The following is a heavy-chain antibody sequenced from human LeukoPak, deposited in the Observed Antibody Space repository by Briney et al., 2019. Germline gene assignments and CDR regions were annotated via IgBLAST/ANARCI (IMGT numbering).Heavy chain of an antibody. CDR1: GGSFSGYY. CDR3: ASATTYYYDSSGYYRK. CDR2: INHSGST. J-gene: IGHJ4*02. V-gene: IGHV4-34*01. Sequence: PSETLSLTCAVYGGSFSGYYWSWIRQPPGKGLEWIGEINHSGSTNYNPSPKSRVTISVDTSKNQFSLKLSSVTAADTAVYYCASATTYYYDSSGYYRKWGQGTLVAVSS. D-gene: IGHD3-22*01.